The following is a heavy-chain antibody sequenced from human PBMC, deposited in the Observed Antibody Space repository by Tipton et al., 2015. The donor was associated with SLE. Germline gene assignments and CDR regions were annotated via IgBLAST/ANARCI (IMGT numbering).Heavy chain of an antibody. CDR1: GGSFSGYF. Sequence: TLSLTCAMYGGSFSGYFWSWIRQPPGKGLEWIGEIKHIGEIKHSETTNYNPSLKSRVTISADTSKNQFSLKLTSVTAADTAVYYWARGLTGTVAEHWGQGTLVTVSA. CDR3: ARGLTGTVAEH. CDR2: IKHSETT. V-gene: IGHV4-34*01. D-gene: IGHD1-7*01. J-gene: IGHJ1*01.